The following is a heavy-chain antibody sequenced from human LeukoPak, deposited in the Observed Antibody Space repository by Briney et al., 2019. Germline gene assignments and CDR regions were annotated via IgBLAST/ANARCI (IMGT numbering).Heavy chain of an antibody. J-gene: IGHJ4*02. CDR2: IKQDGSEK. Sequence: GGSLRLSCAASGFTFSSYAMSWVRQAPGKGLEWVANIKQDGSEKYYLDSVKGRFTISRDNAKNSLYLQMNSLRAEDTAVYFCARGGVDYYGSGTYYLMYYFDYWGQGALVTVSS. D-gene: IGHD3-10*01. CDR1: GFTFSSYA. V-gene: IGHV3-7*03. CDR3: ARGGVDYYGSGTYYLMYYFDY.